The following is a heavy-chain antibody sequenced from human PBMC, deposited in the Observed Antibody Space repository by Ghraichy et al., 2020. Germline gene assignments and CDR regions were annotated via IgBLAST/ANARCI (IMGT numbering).Heavy chain of an antibody. J-gene: IGHJ5*02. CDR2: INHSRTT. V-gene: IGHV4-34*01. CDR3: ARSSWVEATGYSRTNWFDP. Sequence: SETLSLTCAVHGGSFGTYYWTWIRQPPGRGLEWIAEINHSRTTNYNPSLKSRVTISIDTSENQFSLKLNSVTAADTAVYYCARSSWVEATGYSRTNWFDPWGLGTLVTVSS. CDR1: GGSFGTYY. D-gene: IGHD3-9*01.